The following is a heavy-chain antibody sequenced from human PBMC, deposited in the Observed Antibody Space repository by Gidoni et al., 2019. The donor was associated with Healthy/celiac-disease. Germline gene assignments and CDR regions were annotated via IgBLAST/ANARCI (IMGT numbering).Heavy chain of an antibody. V-gene: IGHV4-30-2*01. CDR2: IYHSGST. D-gene: IGHD3-22*01. CDR1: GGSISSGGYS. CDR3: ARAIRGYYDSSGYYYDPNAFDI. J-gene: IGHJ3*02. Sequence: QLQLQESGSGLVKPSQTLSLTCAVSGGSISSGGYSWSWIRQPPGKGLEWIGYIYHSGSTYYNPSLKSRVTISVDRSKNQFSLKLSSVTAADTAVYYCARAIRGYYDSSGYYYDPNAFDIWGQGTMVTVSS.